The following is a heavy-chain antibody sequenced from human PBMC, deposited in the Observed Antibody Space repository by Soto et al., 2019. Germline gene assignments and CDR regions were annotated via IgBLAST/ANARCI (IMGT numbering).Heavy chain of an antibody. CDR2: IDEYGSTI. V-gene: IGHV3-74*01. J-gene: IGHJ4*02. D-gene: IGHD3-10*01. CDR3: TRDIGGKGAY. CDR1: GFTFSSYW. Sequence: GSLRLSCAASGFTFSSYWMHWVRQVPGKGLLWVSRIDEYGSTINYADSVKGRFTISRDNTRNTLYLEMNSLRAEDTALYYCTRDIGGKGAYWGPGTLVTVSS.